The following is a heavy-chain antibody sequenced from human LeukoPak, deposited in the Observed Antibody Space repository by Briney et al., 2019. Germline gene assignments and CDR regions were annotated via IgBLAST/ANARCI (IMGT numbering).Heavy chain of an antibody. CDR1: GFTVSSNY. V-gene: IGHV3-66*04. Sequence: GGSLRLSCAASGFTVSSNYMSWVRQAPGKGLEWVSVIHSGGSTYYADSVKGRFTISRDNSKNTLYLQVNSLRAEDTAVYYCARPEHCSSTSCPFNYWGQGTLVTVSS. J-gene: IGHJ4*02. CDR2: IHSGGST. D-gene: IGHD2-2*01. CDR3: ARPEHCSSTSCPFNY.